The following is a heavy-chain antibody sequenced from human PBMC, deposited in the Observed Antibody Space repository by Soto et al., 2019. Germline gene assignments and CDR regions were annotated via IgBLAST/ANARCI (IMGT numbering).Heavy chain of an antibody. V-gene: IGHV1-8*01. Sequence: ASVKVSCKASGYTFTSYDINWVRQATGQGLEWMGWMNPNSGNTGYAQKFQGRVTMTRNTSISTAYMELSSLRSEDTAVYYCASVYSSGWYLGRDAFDIWGQGTMITVSS. D-gene: IGHD6-19*01. J-gene: IGHJ3*02. CDR3: ASVYSSGWYLGRDAFDI. CDR2: MNPNSGNT. CDR1: GYTFTSYD.